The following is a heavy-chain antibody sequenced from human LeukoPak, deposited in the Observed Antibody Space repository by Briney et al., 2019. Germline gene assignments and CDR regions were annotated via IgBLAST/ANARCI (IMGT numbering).Heavy chain of an antibody. CDR2: IYSGGST. J-gene: IGHJ3*02. Sequence: GGSLSLSCAASGFTVSSNYVSWVRQAPGKGLEWVSVIYSGGSTYYADSVKGRFTISRDNSKNTLYLQMNSLRAEDTAVYYCARASTPKDAFDIWGQGTMVTVSS. CDR1: GFTVSSNY. CDR3: ARASTPKDAFDI. D-gene: IGHD2-15*01. V-gene: IGHV3-53*01.